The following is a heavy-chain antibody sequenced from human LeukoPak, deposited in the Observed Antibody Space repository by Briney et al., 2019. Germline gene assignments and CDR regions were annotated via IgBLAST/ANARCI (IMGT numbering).Heavy chain of an antibody. V-gene: IGHV1-24*01. CDR2: FDPEDGET. CDR3: AGGYSSGWSFDY. Sequence: ASVKVSCKASGYTFTGYYMHWVRQAPGKGLEWMGGFDPEDGETIYAQKLQGRVTMTTDTSTSAAYMELRSLRSDDTAVYYCAGGYSSGWSFDYWGQGTLVTVSS. CDR1: GYTFTGYY. D-gene: IGHD6-19*01. J-gene: IGHJ4*02.